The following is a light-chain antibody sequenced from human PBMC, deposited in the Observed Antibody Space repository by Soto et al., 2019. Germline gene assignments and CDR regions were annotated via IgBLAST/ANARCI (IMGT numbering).Light chain of an antibody. CDR3: CAYAVTFSV. CDR2: DVS. Sequence: QSALTQPRSVSGSHGQSVTISCTGTSTDVGASNNVSWYQQLPGRAPKLMIYDVSERPSGVPDRFSGSKSGNTASLTISGLQADDEADYYCCAYAVTFSVFGTGTKLTVL. J-gene: IGLJ1*01. V-gene: IGLV2-11*01. CDR1: STDVGASNN.